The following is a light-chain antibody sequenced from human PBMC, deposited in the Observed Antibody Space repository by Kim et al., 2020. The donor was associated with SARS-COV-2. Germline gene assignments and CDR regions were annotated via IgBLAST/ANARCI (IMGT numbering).Light chain of an antibody. J-gene: IGKJ1*01. Sequence: LSPGERATLSCRASQSVSSSYIAWYQQKPGQAPRLLIYGASSRAAGIPDRFSGSGSGTDFTLTISRLEPEDFVVYYCEQYGSSPRTFGQGTKLEI. CDR2: GAS. CDR3: EQYGSSPRT. V-gene: IGKV3-20*01. CDR1: QSVSSSY.